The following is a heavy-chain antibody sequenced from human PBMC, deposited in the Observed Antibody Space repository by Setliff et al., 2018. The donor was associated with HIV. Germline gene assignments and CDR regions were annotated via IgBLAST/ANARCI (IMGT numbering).Heavy chain of an antibody. D-gene: IGHD1-26*01. CDR3: ALASIVSTARWNH. V-gene: IGHV1-2*02. J-gene: IGHJ4*02. CDR2: INPNSGAT. CDR1: GYTFSGYY. Sequence: ASVKVSCKASGYTFSGYYLHWVRRAPGQGLEWMGWINPNSGATNYAQSFQGRVTMTRDTYISTAYMDLSSLTSDDTAVYYCALASIVSTARWNHWGRGNTVTVSS.